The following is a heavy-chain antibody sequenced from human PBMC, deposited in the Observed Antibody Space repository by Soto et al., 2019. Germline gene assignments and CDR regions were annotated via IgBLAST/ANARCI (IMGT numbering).Heavy chain of an antibody. Sequence: QVQLQESGPGLVKPSEALSLTCTVSGGSVNSDSYYWTWIRQPPGKRLEWIGSLYYSGSTNYNPALRSRVTFSVDTSKNQFSLKLSSVTAADTAVYFCARDSREFSSSGGLDVWGQGTTVTVSS. D-gene: IGHD3-10*01. CDR3: ARDSREFSSSGGLDV. J-gene: IGHJ6*02. V-gene: IGHV4-61*01. CDR1: GGSVNSDSYY. CDR2: LYYSGST.